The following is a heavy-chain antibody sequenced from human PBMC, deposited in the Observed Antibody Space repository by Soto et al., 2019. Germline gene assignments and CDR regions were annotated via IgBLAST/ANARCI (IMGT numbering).Heavy chain of an antibody. CDR3: ASLCSGGSCYDAFDI. V-gene: IGHV3-30-3*01. CDR2: ISYDGSNK. D-gene: IGHD2-15*01. CDR1: GFTFSSYA. Sequence: GGSLRLSCAASGFTFSSYAMHWVRQAPGKGLEWVAVISYDGSNKYYADSVKGRYTISRDNSKNTLYLQMNSLRAEDTAVYYCASLCSGGSCYDAFDIWGQGTMVTVSS. J-gene: IGHJ3*02.